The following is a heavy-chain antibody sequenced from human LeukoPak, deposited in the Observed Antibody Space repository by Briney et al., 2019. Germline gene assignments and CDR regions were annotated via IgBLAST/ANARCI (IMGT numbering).Heavy chain of an antibody. D-gene: IGHD3-22*01. CDR3: ARIGDYYDSSGYYWWGLFDY. Sequence: GASVKVSCKASGYTFTSYGISWVRQAPGQGLEWMGWISAYNGNTNYAQKLQGRVTMTTDTSASTAYMELRSLRSDDTAVYYCARIGDYYDSSGYYWWGLFDYWGQGTLVTVSS. V-gene: IGHV1-18*01. J-gene: IGHJ4*02. CDR2: ISAYNGNT. CDR1: GYTFTSYG.